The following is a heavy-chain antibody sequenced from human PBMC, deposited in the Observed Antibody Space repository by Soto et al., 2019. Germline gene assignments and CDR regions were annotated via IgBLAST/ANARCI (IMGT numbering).Heavy chain of an antibody. CDR1: GFTFSAYA. CDR2: VGGSDTDK. D-gene: IGHD2-8*01. CDR3: AKDATAVNGVWDPFDM. Sequence: EVQLLESGGGVVQPGGSLRLSCAASGFTFSAYAMSWVRQAPGKGLQWVSGVGGSDTDKHYADSVRGRFTVPRDTSKNTLYLQMNSLRADDTAVYYCAKDATAVNGVWDPFDMWGQGTEVTVSS. V-gene: IGHV3-23*01. J-gene: IGHJ3*02.